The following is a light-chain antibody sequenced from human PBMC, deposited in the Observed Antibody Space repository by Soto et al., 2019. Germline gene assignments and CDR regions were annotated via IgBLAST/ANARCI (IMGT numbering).Light chain of an antibody. V-gene: IGKV1-12*01. Sequence: DIQMTQSPSSVSASVGDRVTITCRASQDISSSLVWYQQKPGKAPNLLIYGASSLQTGVPSRFSGTRSATYFTLTISSLQPEDFATYYCQQADSFPFTFGPGTKVDIQ. CDR1: QDISSS. CDR3: QQADSFPFT. J-gene: IGKJ3*01. CDR2: GAS.